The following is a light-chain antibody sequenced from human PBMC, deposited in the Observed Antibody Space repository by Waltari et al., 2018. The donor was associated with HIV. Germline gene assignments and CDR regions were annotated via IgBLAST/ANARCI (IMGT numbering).Light chain of an antibody. Sequence: SYVLTQSPSVSVAPGQTARIICGGNNIGSKRVHWYQQRPGKAPVLVVYDDSDRPSGIPERFACSNSGNTANLTISRVEAGDEADYYCQVWDSSSDHYVFGTGTKVTVL. CDR3: QVWDSSSDHYV. V-gene: IGLV3-21*02. CDR2: DDS. J-gene: IGLJ1*01. CDR1: NIGSKR.